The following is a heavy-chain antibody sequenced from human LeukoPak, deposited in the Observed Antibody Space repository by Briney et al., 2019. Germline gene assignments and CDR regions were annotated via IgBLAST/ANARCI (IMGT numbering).Heavy chain of an antibody. V-gene: IGHV3-30*02. CDR2: IRYDGSNK. D-gene: IGHD3-22*01. CDR1: GFTFSSYG. J-gene: IGHJ4*02. CDR3: ARGDSSGYYSLDY. Sequence: GGSLRLSCAASGFTFSSYGMHWVRQAPGKGLEWVAFIRYDGSNKYYADSVKGRFTISRDNSKNTLYLQMNSLRAEDTAVYYCARGDSSGYYSLDYWGQGTLVTVSS.